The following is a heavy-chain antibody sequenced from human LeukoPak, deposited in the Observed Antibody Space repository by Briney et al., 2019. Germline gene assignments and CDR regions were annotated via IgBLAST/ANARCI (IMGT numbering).Heavy chain of an antibody. CDR3: ARGLQWLVKYYFDY. J-gene: IGHJ4*02. CDR1: GGSISSSSYY. V-gene: IGHV4-39*07. CDR2: INHSGST. Sequence: SETLSLTCTVSGGSISSSSYYWGWIRQPPGKGLEWIGEINHSGSTNYNPSLESRVTISVDTSKNQFSLKLSSVTAADTAVYYCARGLQWLVKYYFDYWGQGTLVTVSS. D-gene: IGHD6-19*01.